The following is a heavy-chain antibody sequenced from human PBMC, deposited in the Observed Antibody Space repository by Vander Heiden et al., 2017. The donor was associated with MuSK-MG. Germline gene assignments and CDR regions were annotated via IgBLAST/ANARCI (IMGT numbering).Heavy chain of an antibody. CDR3: ARAAIETYSSSSPRYYYYMDV. Sequence: QVQLVQSGAEVKKPGSSVKVSCKASGGTFSSYAISWVRQAPGQGLEWRGGIIPIFGTANYAQKFQGRVTITAEESTSTAYMELSSLRSEDTAVYYCARAAIETYSSSSPRYYYYMDVWGKGTTVTVSS. D-gene: IGHD6-6*01. V-gene: IGHV1-69*01. CDR2: IIPIFGTA. J-gene: IGHJ6*03. CDR1: GGTFSSYA.